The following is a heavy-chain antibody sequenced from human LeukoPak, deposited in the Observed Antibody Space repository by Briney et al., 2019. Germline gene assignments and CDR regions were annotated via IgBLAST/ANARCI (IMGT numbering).Heavy chain of an antibody. CDR3: ARGDERWLQLMTLDY. Sequence: PEGSLRLSCAASGFISSSYWMSWVRQAPGKGLEWVANIKQDGSEKYYVDSVKGRFTISRDNAKNSLYLQMNSLRAEDTALYYCARGDERWLQLMTLDYWGQGTLVTVSS. CDR2: IKQDGSEK. J-gene: IGHJ4*02. D-gene: IGHD5-24*01. CDR1: GFISSSYW. V-gene: IGHV3-7*03.